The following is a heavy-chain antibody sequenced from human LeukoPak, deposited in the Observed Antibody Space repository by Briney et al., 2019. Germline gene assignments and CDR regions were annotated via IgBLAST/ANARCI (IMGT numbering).Heavy chain of an antibody. CDR2: ISHSGSII. V-gene: IGHV3-48*03. Sequence: GGSPRLSCVASAFTFSSYEMNWVRQAPGKGLEWISYISHSGSIILYADSVKGRFTTSRDNAKRLLYLQMNSLRAEDTAVYYCAKGAGKLWFGESDWGQGTLVTVSS. CDR3: AKGAGKLWFGESD. D-gene: IGHD3-10*01. CDR1: AFTFSSYE. J-gene: IGHJ4*02.